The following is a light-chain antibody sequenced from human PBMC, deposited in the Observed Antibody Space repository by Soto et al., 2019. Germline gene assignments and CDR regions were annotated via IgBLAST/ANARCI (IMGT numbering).Light chain of an antibody. V-gene: IGKV1-8*01. Sequence: AIRMTQSPSSLSASTGDRVTITCRASQGISSYLAWYQQKPGKAPKLLIYAASTLQSGVPSRFSGSGSGTDFTLTISSLQPEDFATYYCLQDYNYPHTFGQGTKVDI. CDR1: QGISSY. CDR2: AAS. CDR3: LQDYNYPHT. J-gene: IGKJ1*01.